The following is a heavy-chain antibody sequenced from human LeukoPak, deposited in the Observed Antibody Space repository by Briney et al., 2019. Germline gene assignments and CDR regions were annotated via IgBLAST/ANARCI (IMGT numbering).Heavy chain of an antibody. J-gene: IGHJ5*02. CDR2: INHSGST. Sequence: SETLSLTCTVSGGSISSGSYSWSWIRQAPGKGLEWIGDINHSGSTNYNPSLTSRVTISVDPSKNQFSLKLSSVTAADTAVYYCVRGGVPALVGTKVRRPWFDPWGQGTLVTVSS. CDR3: VRGGVPALVGTKVRRPWFDP. CDR1: GGSISSGSYS. D-gene: IGHD1-7*01. V-gene: IGHV4-39*07.